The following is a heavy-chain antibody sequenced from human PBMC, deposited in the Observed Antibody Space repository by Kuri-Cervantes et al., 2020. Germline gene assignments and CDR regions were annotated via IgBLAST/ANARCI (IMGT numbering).Heavy chain of an antibody. V-gene: IGHV3-30*02. CDR1: GFTFSSYG. Sequence: GGSLRLSCAASGFTFSSYGMHWVRQAPGKGLEWVAVIWYDGSNKYYADSVKGRFTISRDNSKNTLYLQMNSLRAEDTAVYYCAKDSASCSSTSCYALDYYYGMDVWGQGTTVTVSS. CDR2: IWYDGSNK. CDR3: AKDSASCSSTSCYALDYYYGMDV. J-gene: IGHJ6*02. D-gene: IGHD2-2*01.